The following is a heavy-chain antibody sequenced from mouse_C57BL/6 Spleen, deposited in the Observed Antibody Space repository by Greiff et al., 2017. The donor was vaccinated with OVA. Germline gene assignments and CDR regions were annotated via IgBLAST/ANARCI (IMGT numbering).Heavy chain of an antibody. Sequence: VHVKQSGTVLARPGASVKMSCKTSGYTFTSYWMHWVKQRPGQGLEWIGAIYPGNSDTSYNQKFKGKAKLTAVTSASTAYMELSSLTNEDSAVYYCTRGDDGWDYAMDYWGQGTSVTVSS. J-gene: IGHJ4*01. CDR1: GYTFTSYW. CDR3: TRGDDGWDYAMDY. CDR2: IYPGNSDT. D-gene: IGHD2-3*01. V-gene: IGHV1-5*01.